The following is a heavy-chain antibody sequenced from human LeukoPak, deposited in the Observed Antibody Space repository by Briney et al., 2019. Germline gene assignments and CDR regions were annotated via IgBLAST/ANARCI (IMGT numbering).Heavy chain of an antibody. Sequence: SETLSLTCAVYGGSFSGYYWSWIRQPPGKGLEWIGEINHSGSTNYNPSLKSRVTISVDTSKNQFSLKLSSVTAADTAVYYCARARGYYYDSSGYRNDYWGQGTLVTVPS. CDR1: GGSFSGYY. CDR2: INHSGST. D-gene: IGHD3-22*01. V-gene: IGHV4-34*01. CDR3: ARARGYYYDSSGYRNDY. J-gene: IGHJ4*02.